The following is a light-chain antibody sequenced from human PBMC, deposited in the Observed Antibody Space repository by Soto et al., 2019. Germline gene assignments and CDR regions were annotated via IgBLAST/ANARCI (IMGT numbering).Light chain of an antibody. Sequence: DIVMTQSPDSLAVSLGERATINCKSSQSVLYSSNNKNYLAWYQQKPGKAPKVLIYAASNLQSGVPSRFSGSGSGTDFTLTISRLQPEDFATYYCQQSYSTPITFGQGTRLEIK. V-gene: IGKV4-1*01. J-gene: IGKJ5*01. CDR2: AAS. CDR3: QQSYSTPIT. CDR1: QSVLYSSNNKNY.